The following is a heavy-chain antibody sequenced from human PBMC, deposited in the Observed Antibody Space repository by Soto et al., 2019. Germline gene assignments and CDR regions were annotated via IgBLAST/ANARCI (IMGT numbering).Heavy chain of an antibody. CDR2: IYYSGST. V-gene: IGHV4-39*01. CDR3: ASAVLVAAHPEPNYY. Sequence: SETLSLTCTVSGGSISSSSYYWGWIRQPPGKGLEWIGSIYYSGSTYYNPSLKSRVTISVDTSKNQFSLKLSSVTAADTAVYYCASAVLVAAHPEPNYYPAQRSLVPVSS. CDR1: GGSISSSSYY. J-gene: IGHJ4*02. D-gene: IGHD1-1*01.